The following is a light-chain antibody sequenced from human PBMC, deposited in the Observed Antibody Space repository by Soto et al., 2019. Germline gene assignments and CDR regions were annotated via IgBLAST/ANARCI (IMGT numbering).Light chain of an antibody. J-gene: IGKJ2*01. CDR3: QQRINWPPYT. CDR1: QSVSSY. V-gene: IGKV3-11*01. Sequence: EIVLTQSPATLSLSPGERATLSCRASQSVSSYLAWYQQKPGQAPRLLIYDASNRATGIPARFSGSGSGTVFTLTISSLEPEDFAVYYCQQRINWPPYTSGQGTKVEIK. CDR2: DAS.